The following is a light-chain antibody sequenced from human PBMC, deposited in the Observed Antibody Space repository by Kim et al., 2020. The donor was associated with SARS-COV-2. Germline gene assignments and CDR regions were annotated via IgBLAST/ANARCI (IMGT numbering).Light chain of an antibody. CDR1: QSLSSN. V-gene: IGKV3-15*01. CDR3: QQYNNWPLT. J-gene: IGKJ4*01. Sequence: VSPGERATLSCRASQSLSSNLAWYQQKPGQAPRLLIYDASTRATGIPARFSGSGSGTEFTLTISSLQSEDFAVYFCQQYNNWPLTFGRGTKVEIK. CDR2: DAS.